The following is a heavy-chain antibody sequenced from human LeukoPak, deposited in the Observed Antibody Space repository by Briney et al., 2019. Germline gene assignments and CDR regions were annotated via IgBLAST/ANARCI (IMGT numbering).Heavy chain of an antibody. CDR2: ISYDGSNK. CDR1: GXTFSSYA. D-gene: IGHD3-10*01. V-gene: IGHV3-30-3*01. J-gene: IGHJ3*01. Sequence: GGSLRLSCAASGXTFSSYAVHWVRQAPGKGLEWVAVISYDGSNKYYADSVKGRFTISRDNSKNTLYLQMNSLRAEDTAVYFCARPHYYYGSGGGAFDLWGQGTMVTVSS. CDR3: ARPHYYYGSGGGAFDL.